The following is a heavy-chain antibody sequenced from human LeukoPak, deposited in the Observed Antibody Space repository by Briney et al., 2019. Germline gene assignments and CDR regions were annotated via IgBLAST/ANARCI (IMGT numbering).Heavy chain of an antibody. J-gene: IGHJ6*03. CDR1: GYTFTGYY. D-gene: IGHD4-17*01. CDR2: INPNSGGT. Sequence: ASVKVSCKASGYTFTGYYMHWVRQAPGQGLEWMGWINPNSGGTNYAQKLQGRVTMTTDTSTSTAYMELRSLRSDDTAVYYCAREPGDYGDRYYYYYYMDVWGKGTTVTVSS. CDR3: AREPGDYGDRYYYYYYMDV. V-gene: IGHV1-2*02.